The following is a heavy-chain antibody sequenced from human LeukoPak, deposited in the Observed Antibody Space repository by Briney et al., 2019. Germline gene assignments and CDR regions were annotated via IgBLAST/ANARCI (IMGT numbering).Heavy chain of an antibody. CDR2: ISGSGGTT. CDR1: GFTFSSCA. D-gene: IGHD6-13*01. J-gene: IGHJ4*02. Sequence: PGGSLRLSCAASGFTFSSCAMYWVRQAPGKGLEWVSVISGSGGTTYYADSVKGRFTISRDNSKNTLYLQMNSLRAEDTAVYYCARGSSSWLDYWGQGTLVTVSS. V-gene: IGHV3-23*01. CDR3: ARGSSSWLDY.